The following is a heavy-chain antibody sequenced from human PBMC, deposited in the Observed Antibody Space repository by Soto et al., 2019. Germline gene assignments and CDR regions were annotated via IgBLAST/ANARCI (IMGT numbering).Heavy chain of an antibody. CDR2: IIPIFGTA. CDR1: GGTFSSYA. J-gene: IGHJ4*02. Sequence: SVKFSCKASGGTFSSYAISWVRQAPGQGLEWMGGIIPIFGTANYAQKFQGRVTITADESTSTAYMELSSLRSEDTAVYYCARGSSSWYYFDYWGQGTLVTVSS. V-gene: IGHV1-69*13. CDR3: ARGSSSWYYFDY. D-gene: IGHD6-13*01.